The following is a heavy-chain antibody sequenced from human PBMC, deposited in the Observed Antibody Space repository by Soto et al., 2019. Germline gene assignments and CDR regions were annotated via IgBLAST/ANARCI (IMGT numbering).Heavy chain of an antibody. D-gene: IGHD3-10*01. Sequence: SETLSLTCTVSGGSISSYYWSWIRQPPGKGLEWIGYIYYSGSTNYNPSLKSRVTISVDTSKNQFSLKLSSVTAAETAVYYCARAVYYGWGMDVWGQGTTVTVSS. CDR2: IYYSGST. CDR3: ARAVYYGWGMDV. CDR1: GGSISSYY. V-gene: IGHV4-59*01. J-gene: IGHJ6*02.